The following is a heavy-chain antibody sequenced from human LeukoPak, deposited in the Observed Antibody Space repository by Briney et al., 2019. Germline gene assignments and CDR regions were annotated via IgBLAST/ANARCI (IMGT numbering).Heavy chain of an antibody. CDR3: ACRDLTSTWSYP. J-gene: IGHJ5*02. CDR1: GYSFTSYW. CDR2: IYPGDSRT. V-gene: IGHV5-51*01. Sequence: GESLKISCKGVGYSFTSYWIGWVRQMPGTGMEWMGVIYPGDSRTRYNPSFQGQVTISVDKSISTAYLQWVSLKASDTAIYYCACRDLTSTWSYPWGQGTLVTVSS. D-gene: IGHD2-2*01.